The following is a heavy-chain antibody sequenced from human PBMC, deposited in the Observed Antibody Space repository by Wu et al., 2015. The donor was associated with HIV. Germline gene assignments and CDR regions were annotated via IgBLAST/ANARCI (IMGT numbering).Heavy chain of an antibody. CDR3: ARAPQDRLSARPPYYYYYYMDV. V-gene: IGHV1-69*12. J-gene: IGHJ6*03. D-gene: IGHD6-6*01. CDR2: IIPIFGTA. CDR1: GGTFSSYA. Sequence: QVQLVQSGAEVKKPGSSVKVSCKASGGTFSSYAISWVRQAPGQGLEWMGGIIPIFGTANYAQKFQGRVTITADESTSTAYMELSSLRSEDTAVYYCARAPQDRLSARPPYYYYYYMDVWGKGDHGHRLL.